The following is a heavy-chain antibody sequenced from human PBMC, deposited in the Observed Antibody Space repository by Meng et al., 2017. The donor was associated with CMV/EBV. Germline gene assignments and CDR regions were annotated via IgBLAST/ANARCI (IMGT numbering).Heavy chain of an antibody. D-gene: IGHD5-18*01. Sequence: GGPLRLSCAASGFTFSSYAMHWVRQAPGKGLEWVAVISYDGSNKYYADSVKGRFTISRDNSKNTLYLQMNSLRAEDTAVYYCARDLCSSSWIQLCQGRYFDLWGRGTLVTVSS. J-gene: IGHJ2*01. CDR1: GFTFSSYA. CDR2: ISYDGSNK. CDR3: ARDLCSSSWIQLCQGRYFDL. V-gene: IGHV3-30-3*01.